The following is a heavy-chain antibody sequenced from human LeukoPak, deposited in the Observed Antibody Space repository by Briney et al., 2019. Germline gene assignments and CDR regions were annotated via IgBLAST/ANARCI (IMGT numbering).Heavy chain of an antibody. Sequence: ASVKVSCKVSGYTFTSYDINWVRQATGQGLEWMGWMNPNSGNTGYAQKFQGRVTMTRNTSISTAYMELSSLRSEDTAVYYCARARSSGWYYYYYYYMDVWGKGTTVTVSS. D-gene: IGHD6-19*01. CDR1: GYTFTSYD. CDR3: ARARSSGWYYYYYYYMDV. J-gene: IGHJ6*03. V-gene: IGHV1-8*01. CDR2: MNPNSGNT.